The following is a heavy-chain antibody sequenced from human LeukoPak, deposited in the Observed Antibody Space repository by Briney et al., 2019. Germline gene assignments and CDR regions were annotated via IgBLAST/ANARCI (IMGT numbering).Heavy chain of an antibody. V-gene: IGHV3-48*02. CDR2: ISSGSSTI. CDR3: LSGNYYFDY. J-gene: IGHJ4*02. CDR1: GITFNTYS. Sequence: GGSLRLSCAASGITFNTYSMSWVRQAPGKGLEWVSYISSGSSTIYYADSVKGRFTISRDNAKNSLYLQMNSLRDEDTAVYYCLSGNYYFDYWGQGTLVTVSS. D-gene: IGHD1-26*01.